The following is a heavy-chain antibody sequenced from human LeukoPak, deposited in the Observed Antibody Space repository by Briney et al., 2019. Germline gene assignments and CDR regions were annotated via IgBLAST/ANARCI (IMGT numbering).Heavy chain of an antibody. V-gene: IGHV4-31*03. CDR3: ASSSASHDAFDI. J-gene: IGHJ3*02. CDR1: GGSISSGGYY. CDR2: IYYSGST. Sequence: SETLSLTCTVAGGSISSGGYYWSWIRQHPGKGLEWIGYIYYSGSTYYSPSLKSRVTISVDTSKNQFSLKLSSVTAADTALYYCASSSASHDAFDIWGQGTMVTVSS.